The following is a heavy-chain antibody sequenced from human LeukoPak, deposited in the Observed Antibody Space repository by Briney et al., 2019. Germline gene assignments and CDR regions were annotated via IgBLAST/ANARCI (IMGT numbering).Heavy chain of an antibody. Sequence: SVKVSCKASGGTFNSYAISWVRQAPGQGLEWMGGIIPIFGTANYAQKFQGRVTITADESTSTAYMELSSLRSEDTAVYYCASPYCSGGSCYYYYYYMDVWGKGTTVTVSS. D-gene: IGHD2-15*01. CDR2: IIPIFGTA. CDR3: ASPYCSGGSCYYYYYYMDV. J-gene: IGHJ6*03. V-gene: IGHV1-69*13. CDR1: GGTFNSYA.